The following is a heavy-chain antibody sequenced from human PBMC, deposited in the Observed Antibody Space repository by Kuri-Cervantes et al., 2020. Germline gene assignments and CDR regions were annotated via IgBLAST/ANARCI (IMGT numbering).Heavy chain of an antibody. CDR1: GGSISSGGYS. J-gene: IGHJ4*02. V-gene: IGHV4-30-2*01. D-gene: IGHD5-12*01. CDR2: IYHSGST. CDR3: ERGRDYSGGYFDY. Sequence: SETLSLTCAVSGGSISSGGYSWSWIRQPPGKGLEWIGYIYHSGSTYYNPSLKSRVTISVDTSKNQFSLKLSSVTAADTAVYYCERGRDYSGGYFDYWGQGTLVTVSS.